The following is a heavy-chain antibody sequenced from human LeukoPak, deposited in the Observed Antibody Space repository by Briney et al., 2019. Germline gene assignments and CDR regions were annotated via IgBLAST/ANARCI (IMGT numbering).Heavy chain of an antibody. CDR2: INPNSGGT. Sequence: SVKVSCKASGYTFTGYYIHWVRQAPGQGLEWLGRINPNSGGTNYAQKFQGRVTMTRDTSINTAYMELSSLRSDDTAVYYCAREPGDGSGSYDYWGQGTLVTVSS. CDR3: AREPGDGSGSYDY. J-gene: IGHJ4*02. CDR1: GYTFTGYY. D-gene: IGHD3-10*01. V-gene: IGHV1-2*06.